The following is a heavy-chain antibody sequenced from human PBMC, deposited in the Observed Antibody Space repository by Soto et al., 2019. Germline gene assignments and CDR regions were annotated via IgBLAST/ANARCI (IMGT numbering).Heavy chain of an antibody. CDR1: GGSISSSSYY. J-gene: IGHJ4*02. V-gene: IGHV4-39*01. CDR3: ARHDCSGGSCYADY. Sequence: QLQLQESGPGLVKPSETLSLTCTVSGGSISSSSYYWGWIRQPPGKGLEWIGSIYYSGSTYYNPSLKSRVTISVDTSKNQFSLKLSSVTAADTAVYYCARHDCSGGSCYADYWGQGTLVTVSS. D-gene: IGHD2-15*01. CDR2: IYYSGST.